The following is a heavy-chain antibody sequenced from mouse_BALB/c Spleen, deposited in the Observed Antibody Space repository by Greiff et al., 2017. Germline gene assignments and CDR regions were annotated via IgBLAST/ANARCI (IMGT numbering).Heavy chain of an antibody. D-gene: IGHD1-1*01. J-gene: IGHJ4*01. Sequence: EVKLVESGGGLVQPGGSLKLSCAASGFTFSSYTMSWVRQTPEKRLEWVAYISNGGGSTYYPDTVKGRFTISRDNAKNTLYLQMSSLKSEDTAMYYCARHAPSSYYGSSPYAMDYWGQGTSVTVSS. CDR2: ISNGGGST. CDR3: ARHAPSSYYGSSPYAMDY. V-gene: IGHV5-12-2*01. CDR1: GFTFSSYT.